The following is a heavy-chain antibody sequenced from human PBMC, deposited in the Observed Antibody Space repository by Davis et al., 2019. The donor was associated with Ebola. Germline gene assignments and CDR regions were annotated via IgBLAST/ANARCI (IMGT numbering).Heavy chain of an antibody. CDR3: ARGPAARY. J-gene: IGHJ4*02. CDR2: ISSSGSTI. V-gene: IGHV3-48*03. Sequence: GSLRPPCAAPGFTFRSYEMNRVRQAPGKGLEWVSYISSSGSTIYYADSVKGRFTISRDNAKNSLYLQMNSLRAEDTAVYYCARGPAARYWGQGTLVTVSS. D-gene: IGHD6-6*01. CDR1: GFTFRSYE.